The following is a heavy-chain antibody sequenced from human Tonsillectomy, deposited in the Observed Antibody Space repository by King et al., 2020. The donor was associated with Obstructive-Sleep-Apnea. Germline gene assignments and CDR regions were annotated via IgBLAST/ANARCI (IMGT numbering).Heavy chain of an antibody. V-gene: IGHV3-20*01. J-gene: IGHJ4*02. CDR2: INRNGETT. Sequence: QLVQSGGGVVRPGGSLTLSCEASGFTFAVVGMSWVRQVPGKVLEWVAGINRNGETTRFGDSVKGRFTISRDNAKNSLYLEMNTLRAEDTALYHCARGFGDPDYWGQGTLVIVSS. CDR1: GFTFAVVG. CDR3: ARGFGDPDY. D-gene: IGHD4-17*01.